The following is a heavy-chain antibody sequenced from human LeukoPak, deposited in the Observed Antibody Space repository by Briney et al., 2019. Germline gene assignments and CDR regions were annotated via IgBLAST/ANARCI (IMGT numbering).Heavy chain of an antibody. D-gene: IGHD5-18*01. V-gene: IGHV3-48*01. CDR2: ISSRGTI. Sequence: GGSLRLSCAASGFTFSSYGMNWVRQAPGKGLEWISFISSRGTIFYASSVKGRFTISRDNANNSLFLQMNSLRAEDTAVYYCARDRDTSSLYYYYMDVWGKGTTVTVSS. J-gene: IGHJ6*03. CDR1: GFTFSSYG. CDR3: ARDRDTSSLYYYYMDV.